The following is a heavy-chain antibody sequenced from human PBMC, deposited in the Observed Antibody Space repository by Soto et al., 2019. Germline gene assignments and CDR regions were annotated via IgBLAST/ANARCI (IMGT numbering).Heavy chain of an antibody. V-gene: IGHV3-53*02. CDR1: GFTVSSNY. D-gene: IGHD3-3*01. Sequence: EVQLVETGGGLIQPGGSLRLSCAASGFTVSSNYMSWVRQAPGKGLEWVSVIYSGGSTYYADSVKGRFTISRDNSKNTLYLQMNSLRAEDTAVYYCARGTIFGVVFPSYGMDVWGQGTTVTVSS. CDR2: IYSGGST. CDR3: ARGTIFGVVFPSYGMDV. J-gene: IGHJ6*02.